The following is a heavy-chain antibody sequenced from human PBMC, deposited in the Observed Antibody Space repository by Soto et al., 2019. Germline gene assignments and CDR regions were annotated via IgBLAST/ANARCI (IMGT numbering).Heavy chain of an antibody. Sequence: SETLSLTCTVSGGSISSYYWSWIRQPPGKGLEWIGYIYYSGSTNYNPSLKSRVTISVDTPKNQFSLKLSSVTAADTAVYYCARALFGYPNYFDYWGQGTLVTVSS. V-gene: IGHV4-59*01. CDR2: IYYSGST. CDR1: GGSISSYY. CDR3: ARALFGYPNYFDY. J-gene: IGHJ4*02. D-gene: IGHD6-25*01.